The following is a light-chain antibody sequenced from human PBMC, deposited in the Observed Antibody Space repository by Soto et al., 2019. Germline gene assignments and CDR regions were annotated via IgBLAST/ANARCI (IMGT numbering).Light chain of an antibody. Sequence: QSALTQPASVSGSPGQSITISCTGTSSDVGGYNSVSWYQQHPGKAPKVMIYDVTYRPSGVSNRFSGSKSGNTASLTISGLQAEDEADYYCSSYTSTITRVFGTGTKLTVL. CDR3: SSYTSTITRV. J-gene: IGLJ1*01. CDR2: DVT. V-gene: IGLV2-14*01. CDR1: SSDVGGYNS.